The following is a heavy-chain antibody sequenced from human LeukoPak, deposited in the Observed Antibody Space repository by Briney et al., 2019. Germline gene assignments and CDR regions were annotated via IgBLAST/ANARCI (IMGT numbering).Heavy chain of an antibody. D-gene: IGHD4-11*01. V-gene: IGHV3-7*01. CDR3: ARDSRTVTSNFDY. J-gene: IGHJ4*02. CDR2: IKQDGSEK. CDR1: GFTFSSYW. Sequence: PGGSLRLSCAASGFTFSSYWVSWVRQAPGKGLEWVANIKQDGSEKYYVDSVKGRFTISRDNAKNSLYLQMNSLRAEDTAVYYCARDSRTVTSNFDYWGQGTLVTVSS.